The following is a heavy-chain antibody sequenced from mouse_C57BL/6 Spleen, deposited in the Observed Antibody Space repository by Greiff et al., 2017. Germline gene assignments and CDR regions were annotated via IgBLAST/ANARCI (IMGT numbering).Heavy chain of an antibody. CDR3: ARSDGTDYFGY. Sequence: EVQLQQSGPELVKPGASVKISCKASGYTFTDYYMNWVKQSHGKSLEWIGDINPNNGGTSYNQKFKGKATLTVDKSSSTAYMELRSLTSEDSAVYYCARSDGTDYFGYWGQGTTLTVAS. V-gene: IGHV1-26*01. J-gene: IGHJ2*01. D-gene: IGHD4-1*01. CDR2: INPNNGGT. CDR1: GYTFTDYY.